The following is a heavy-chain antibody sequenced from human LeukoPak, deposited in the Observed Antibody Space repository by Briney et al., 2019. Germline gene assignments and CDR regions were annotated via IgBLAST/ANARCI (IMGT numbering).Heavy chain of an antibody. CDR3: ARGGIQLWRSYFDY. J-gene: IGHJ4*02. Sequence: PGGSLRLSCAASGFTFSSYGMHWVRQAPGKGLEWVAIMWYDGSNKYYTDSVKGRFTISRDNSKNTLYLQMNSLRAEDTAVYYCARGGIQLWRSYFDYWGQGTLVTVSS. CDR1: GFTFSSYG. D-gene: IGHD5-18*01. V-gene: IGHV3-33*01. CDR2: MWYDGSNK.